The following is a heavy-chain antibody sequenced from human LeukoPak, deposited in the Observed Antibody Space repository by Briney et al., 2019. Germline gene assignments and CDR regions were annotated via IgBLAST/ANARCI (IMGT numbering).Heavy chain of an antibody. V-gene: IGHV3-21*01. CDR3: ARGVTIFGVVTHNWFDP. J-gene: IGHJ5*02. D-gene: IGHD3-3*01. Sequence: GGSLRLSCAASGFTFSSYSMNWVRQAPGKELEWVSSISSSSSYIYYADSVKGRFTISRDNAKNSLYLQMNSLRAEDTAVYYCARGVTIFGVVTHNWFDPWGQGTLVTVSS. CDR1: GFTFSSYS. CDR2: ISSSSSYI.